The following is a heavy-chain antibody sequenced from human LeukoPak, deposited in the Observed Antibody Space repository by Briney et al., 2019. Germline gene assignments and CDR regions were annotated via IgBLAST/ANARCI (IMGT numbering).Heavy chain of an antibody. CDR3: AKAGQSGYSYGSFDY. Sequence: GGSLRLSCAASGFTFSSYCMHWVRQAPGEGLEWVAVIWYDGGNKYYADSVKGRITISRDDSKNTLYLQMNSLRAEDTAVYYCAKAGQSGYSYGSFDYWGQGTLVTVSS. CDR2: IWYDGGNK. D-gene: IGHD5-18*01. CDR1: GFTFSSYC. V-gene: IGHV3-33*06. J-gene: IGHJ4*02.